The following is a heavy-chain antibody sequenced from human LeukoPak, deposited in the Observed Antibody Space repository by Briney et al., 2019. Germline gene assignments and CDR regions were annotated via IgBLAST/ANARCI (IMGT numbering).Heavy chain of an antibody. Sequence: GSLRLSCAASGFTFSSYSMNWARQAPGKGLEWVSYISSSGSTIYYADSVKGRFTISRDNAKNSLYLQMNSLRAEDTAVYYCARDGIAAPGTPTYYFDYWGQGTLVTVSS. V-gene: IGHV3-48*04. J-gene: IGHJ4*02. D-gene: IGHD6-13*01. CDR1: GFTFSSYS. CDR2: ISSSGSTI. CDR3: ARDGIAAPGTPTYYFDY.